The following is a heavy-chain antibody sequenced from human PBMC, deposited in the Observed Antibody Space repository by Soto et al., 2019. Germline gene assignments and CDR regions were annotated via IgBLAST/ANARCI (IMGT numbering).Heavy chain of an antibody. D-gene: IGHD2-21*01. V-gene: IGHV3-23*01. CDR1: GFTFSSYA. CDR3: ASQGGARHFNSHYYCAMDV. Sequence: EVQLLESGGDLVHPGGSLRLSCAVTGFTFSSYAMSWVRQAPGKGLEWVSAISGTGGSIYYADSVRGRFTISRDNSKNALYLQMNSLRAGDTAVYYCASQGGARHFNSHYYCAMDVWGQGTTVTVSS. J-gene: IGHJ6*02. CDR2: ISGTGGSI.